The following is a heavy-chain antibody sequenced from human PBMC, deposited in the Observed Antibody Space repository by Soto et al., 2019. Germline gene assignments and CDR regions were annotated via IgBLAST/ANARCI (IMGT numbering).Heavy chain of an antibody. J-gene: IGHJ4*02. D-gene: IGHD3-10*02. CDR3: AKEDPCEMFSLDY. CDR2: ISYYETNE. CDR1: GFTFRGYG. Sequence: HPGGSLRLSCAASGFTFRGYGMHWVRQAPGKGLEWVAVISYYETNECYEHSVKGRFTISRDNSNNTLVLQMNSLETEDTAVYFCAKEDPCEMFSLDYWGQGTQVTVSS. V-gene: IGHV3-30*18.